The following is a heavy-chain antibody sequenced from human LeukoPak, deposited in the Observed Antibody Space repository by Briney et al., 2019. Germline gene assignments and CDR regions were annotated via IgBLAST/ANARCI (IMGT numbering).Heavy chain of an antibody. D-gene: IGHD1-26*01. Sequence: GGSLRLSCAASGFTFSSYWMHWVRQAPGKGLLWVSRISTDGSSINYADSVKGRFTISRDNAKNTLYLQMSSLRAEDTAVYYCARGPSRGSPGGFNTWGQGTMVTVSS. V-gene: IGHV3-74*01. CDR1: GFTFSSYW. CDR2: ISTDGSSI. J-gene: IGHJ3*02. CDR3: ARGPSRGSPGGFNT.